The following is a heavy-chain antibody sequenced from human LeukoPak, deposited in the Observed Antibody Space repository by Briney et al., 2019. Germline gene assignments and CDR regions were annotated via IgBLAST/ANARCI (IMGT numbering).Heavy chain of an antibody. Sequence: SETLSLTCTVSGGSLSKYYWSWIRQAPGKGLEWIGNIYNTGSTNYNPSLMSRVTILVDTSKNQFSLKLSSVTAADTAVYYCARRDSWADAFDIWGQGTMVTVSS. J-gene: IGHJ3*02. CDR2: IYNTGST. V-gene: IGHV4-59*12. CDR1: GGSLSKYY. CDR3: ARRDSWADAFDI. D-gene: IGHD3-22*01.